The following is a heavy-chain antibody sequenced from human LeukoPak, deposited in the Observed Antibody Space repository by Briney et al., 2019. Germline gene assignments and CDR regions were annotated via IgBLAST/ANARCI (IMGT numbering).Heavy chain of an antibody. CDR3: TTDQYDILTGYYMGYFDY. CDR2: IKSKTDGGTT. V-gene: IGHV3-15*01. Sequence: KAGGSLRLSCAASGFTFSNSWMSWVRQAPGKGLEWVGRIKSKTDGGTTDYAAPVKGRFTISRDDSKNTLYLQMNSLKTEDTAVYYCTTDQYDILTGYYMGYFDYWGQGTLVTVSS. J-gene: IGHJ4*02. D-gene: IGHD3-9*01. CDR1: GFTFSNSW.